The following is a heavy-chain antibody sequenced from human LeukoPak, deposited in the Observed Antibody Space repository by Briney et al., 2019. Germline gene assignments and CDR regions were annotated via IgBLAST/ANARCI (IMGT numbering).Heavy chain of an antibody. J-gene: IGHJ4*02. V-gene: IGHV4-59*04. CDR3: ARRSSSWYGFDY. D-gene: IGHD6-13*01. Sequence: SETLSLTCTVSGGSISSYYWSWIRQPPGKGLEWIGTFYHGGSTYYNPSLKSRVTISVDTSKNQFSLKLSSVTAADTAVYYCARRSSSWYGFDYWGQGTLVTVSS. CDR1: GGSISSYY. CDR2: FYHGGST.